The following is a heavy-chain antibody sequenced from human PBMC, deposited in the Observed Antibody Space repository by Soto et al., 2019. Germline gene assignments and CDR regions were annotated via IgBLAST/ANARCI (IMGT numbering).Heavy chain of an antibody. V-gene: IGHV1-46*01. D-gene: IGHD2-8*01. J-gene: IGHJ3*02. Sequence: ASVKVSCKASGYTFTSYYMQWVRQAPGQGLEWMGIINPSGGSTSYAQKFQGRVTMTRDTSTSTVYMQLNSVTPEDTAVYYCAREDIVLMVYARVRAFDIWGQGTMVTVSS. CDR1: GYTFTSYY. CDR3: AREDIVLMVYARVRAFDI. CDR2: INPSGGST.